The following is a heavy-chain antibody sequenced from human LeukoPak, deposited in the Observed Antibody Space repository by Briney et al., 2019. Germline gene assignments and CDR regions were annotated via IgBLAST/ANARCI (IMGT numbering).Heavy chain of an antibody. CDR3: ARESPYDSGGSEDDY. CDR1: GFTFSSCG. V-gene: IGHV3-64*01. J-gene: IGHJ4*02. D-gene: IGHD1-26*01. CDR2: INSNRGST. Sequence: GGSLRLSCAASGFTFSSCGMHWVRQAPGKRLQYGSAINSNRGSTFYANSVKGRFTISRDSSKNTLYLQMNSLRAEATAVYYCARESPYDSGGSEDDYWGQGTLVTVSS.